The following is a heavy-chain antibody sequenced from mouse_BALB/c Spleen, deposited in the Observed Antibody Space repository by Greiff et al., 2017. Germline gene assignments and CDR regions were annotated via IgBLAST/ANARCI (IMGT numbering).Heavy chain of an antibody. CDR2: IRLKSNNYAT. V-gene: IGHV6-6*02. CDR3: TGDLGYYAMDY. D-gene: IGHD3-1*01. J-gene: IGHJ4*01. Sequence: EVKLVESGGGLVQPGGSMKLSCVASGFTFSNYWMNWVRQSPEKGLEWVAEIRLKSNNYATHYAESVKGGFTISRDDSKSSVYLQMNNLRAEDTGIYYCTGDLGYYAMDYWGQGTSVTVSS. CDR1: GFTFSNYW.